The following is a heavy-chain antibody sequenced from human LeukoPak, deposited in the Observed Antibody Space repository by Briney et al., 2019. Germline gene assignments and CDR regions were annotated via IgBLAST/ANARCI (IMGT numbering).Heavy chain of an antibody. J-gene: IGHJ4*02. CDR3: ARGLGFYYFDY. V-gene: IGHV1-3*01. CDR1: GYTFTSYA. D-gene: IGHD6-19*01. CDR2: INAGNGNT. Sequence: ASVKVSCKASGYTFTSYAMHWVRQAPGQRLEWVGWINAGNGNTKYSQKFQGRVTVTRDTSASTAYMELSSLRSEDTAVYYCARGLGFYYFDYWGQGTLVTVSS.